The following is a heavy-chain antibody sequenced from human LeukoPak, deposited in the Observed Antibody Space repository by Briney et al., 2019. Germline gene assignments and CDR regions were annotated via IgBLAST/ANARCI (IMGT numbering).Heavy chain of an antibody. V-gene: IGHV3-66*04. J-gene: IGHJ6*03. D-gene: IGHD2-15*01. CDR3: ARQAYCSGGSCYWGYYYYYMDV. CDR1: GLTVSSNY. Sequence: GGSLRLSCAASGLTVSSNYMNWVRQAPGKGLKWLSVIYSSRSTFYADSVRGRFTISRDISKNTVYLQMNSLRAEDTAVYYCARQAYCSGGSCYWGYYYYYMDVWGKGTTVTVSS. CDR2: IYSSRST.